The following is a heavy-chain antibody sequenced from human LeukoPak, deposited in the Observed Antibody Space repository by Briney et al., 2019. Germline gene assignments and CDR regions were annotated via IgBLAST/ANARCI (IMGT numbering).Heavy chain of an antibody. J-gene: IGHJ4*02. CDR1: GYTFTGYY. D-gene: IGHD5-12*01. CDR2: INPNSGGT. CDR3: ATRAPQSGYDLWAPFDY. V-gene: IGHV1-2*02. Sequence: GASVKVSCKASGYTFTGYYMHWVRQAPGQGLEWMGWINPNSGGTNYAQKFEGRVTMTRDTSISTAYMELSRLRSDDTAVYYCATRAPQSGYDLWAPFDYWGQGTLVTVSS.